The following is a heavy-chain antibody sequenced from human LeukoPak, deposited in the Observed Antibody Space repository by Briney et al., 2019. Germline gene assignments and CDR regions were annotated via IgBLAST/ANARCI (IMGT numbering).Heavy chain of an antibody. V-gene: IGHV3-7*05. CDR2: IKQDGSEE. CDR3: ARARSNYIIFDY. Sequence: GGSLRLSCAASGFTFSSYWMSWVRQAPGKGLEWVANIKQDGSEEYYVDSVEGRFSISRDNAKNSLYLQMNSLRAEDTAVYYCARARSNYIIFDYWGQGTLVTVSS. D-gene: IGHD4-11*01. J-gene: IGHJ4*02. CDR1: GFTFSSYW.